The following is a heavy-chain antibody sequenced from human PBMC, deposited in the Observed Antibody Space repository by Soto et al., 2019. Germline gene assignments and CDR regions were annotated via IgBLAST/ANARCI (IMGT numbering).Heavy chain of an antibody. CDR2: INPNSGGT. J-gene: IGHJ3*02. Sequence: QVQLVQSGAEVKKPGASVKVSCKASGYTFTGYYMHWVRQAPGQGLERMRWINPNSGGTNYAQKFEGRVYMARDTSFSNAYMELSRLRSDDTAVYYCARVGVNSTSYNDAFYIRGQGTLVTVSS. V-gene: IGHV1-2*02. CDR3: ARVGVNSTSYNDAFYI. CDR1: GYTFTGYY. D-gene: IGHD2-2*01.